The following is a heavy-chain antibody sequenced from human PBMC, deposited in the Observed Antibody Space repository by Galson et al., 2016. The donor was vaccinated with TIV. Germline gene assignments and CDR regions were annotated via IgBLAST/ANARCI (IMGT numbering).Heavy chain of an antibody. CDR2: IIPIFGTP. CDR3: ARRVMPDLPYYYYGLDV. J-gene: IGHJ6*02. CDR1: GVTLSSYA. D-gene: IGHD3-16*01. Sequence: TASGVTLSSYAISWVRQAPGQGLEWMGGIIPIFGTPNYAQKFQGRVTITADESTTTTYMELSSLRSEDTAVYYCARRVMPDLPYYYYGLDVWGQGTTVTVSS. V-gene: IGHV1-69*01.